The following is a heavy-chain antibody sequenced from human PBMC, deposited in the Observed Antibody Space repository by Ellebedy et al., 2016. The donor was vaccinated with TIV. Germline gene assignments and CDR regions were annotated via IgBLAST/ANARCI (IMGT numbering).Heavy chain of an antibody. CDR1: GFTFSSYD. D-gene: IGHD2-8*02. Sequence: ESLKISCAASGFTFSSYDMNWIRQPPGKGLEWIGEINHSGSSIYNPSLKSRVTISIDTSKSEFSLKVNSVTAADTAVYYCARGDTYCWECLDYWGQGTLVTVSS. V-gene: IGHV4-34*01. CDR2: INHSGSS. CDR3: ARGDTYCWECLDY. J-gene: IGHJ4*02.